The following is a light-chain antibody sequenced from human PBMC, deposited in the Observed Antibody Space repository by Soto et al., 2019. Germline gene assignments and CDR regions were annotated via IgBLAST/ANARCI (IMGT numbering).Light chain of an antibody. Sequence: LTQPPSVSGSPGQSVAISCTGTSSDVGNYNRVSWYQQPPGTAPKLMIYDVNKRPSGVPARFSGSKSGNTASLTISGLQAEDEADYYCTSYTSSNTYVFGTGTKVTVL. V-gene: IGLV2-18*02. J-gene: IGLJ1*01. CDR3: TSYTSSNTYV. CDR1: SSDVGNYNR. CDR2: DVN.